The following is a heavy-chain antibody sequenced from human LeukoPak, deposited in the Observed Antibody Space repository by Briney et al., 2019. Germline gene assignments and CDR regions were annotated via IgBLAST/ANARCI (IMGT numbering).Heavy chain of an antibody. CDR3: VTCGGDCYSGGLFDY. CDR2: IYYSGST. CDR1: GGSISSSSYY. Sequence: PSETPSLTCTVSGGSISSSSYYWGWIRQPPGKGLEWIGSIYYSGSTYYNPSLKSRVTISVDTSKNQFSLKLSSVTAADTAVYYCVTCGGDCYSGGLFDYWGQGTLVTVSS. V-gene: IGHV4-39*07. D-gene: IGHD2-21*02. J-gene: IGHJ4*02.